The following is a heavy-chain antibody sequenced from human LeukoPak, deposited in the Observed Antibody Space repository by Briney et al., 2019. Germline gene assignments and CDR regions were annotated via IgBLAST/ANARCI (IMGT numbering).Heavy chain of an antibody. CDR2: ISGSGGST. V-gene: IGHV3-23*01. CDR1: GFTFSSYA. D-gene: IGHD3-22*01. J-gene: IGHJ4*02. CDR3: ARDRSGGYVSYFDY. Sequence: GGSLRLSCAASGFTFSSYAMSWVRQAPGKGLEWVSAISGSGGSTYYADSVKGRFTISRDNAKKSLYLQMNSLRDEDTAVYYCARDRSGGYVSYFDYWGQGTLVTVSS.